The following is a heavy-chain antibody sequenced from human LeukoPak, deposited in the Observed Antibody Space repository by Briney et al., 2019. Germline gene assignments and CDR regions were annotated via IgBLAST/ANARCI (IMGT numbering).Heavy chain of an antibody. J-gene: IGHJ5*02. D-gene: IGHD4-17*01. CDR2: ISSSSTKI. Sequence: GGSLRLSCAASGFTFSGYSMNWVRQAPGRGLQRVSYISSSSTKILYGDSMWGRFTVSRDNARNSLYLEMNSLTGEDTGVYYCAREIPYGDADLWGQGTLVIVSS. CDR3: AREIPYGDADL. V-gene: IGHV3-48*04. CDR1: GFTFSGYS.